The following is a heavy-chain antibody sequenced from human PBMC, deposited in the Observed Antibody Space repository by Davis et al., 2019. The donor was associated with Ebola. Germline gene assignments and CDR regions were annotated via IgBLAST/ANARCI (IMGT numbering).Heavy chain of an antibody. CDR2: ISTSGDTT. V-gene: IGHV3-23*01. Sequence: GGSLRLSCVASGFTFRNYAMNWVRQAPGKGLEWVSCISTSGDTTYYVGSVKGRFTISRDNSKNTLYLQMNSLRAEDTALYYCAKSRRISCYSSVDYWGQGTLATVSS. J-gene: IGHJ4*02. CDR1: GFTFRNYA. D-gene: IGHD2-15*01. CDR3: AKSRRISCYSSVDY.